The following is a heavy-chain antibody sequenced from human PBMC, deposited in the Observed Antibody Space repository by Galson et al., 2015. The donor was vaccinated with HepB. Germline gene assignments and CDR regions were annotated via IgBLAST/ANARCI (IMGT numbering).Heavy chain of an antibody. V-gene: IGHV1-18*01. CDR1: GYTFTSYG. Sequence: SVKVSCKASGYTFTSYGISWVRQAPGQGLEWMGWISAYNGNTNYAQKLQGKVTMTTDTSTSTAYMELRSLRSDDTAVYYCARLRGERTDYYYYYYMDVWGKGTTVTVSS. CDR2: ISAYNGNT. CDR3: ARLRGERTDYYYYYYMDV. D-gene: IGHD3-10*01. J-gene: IGHJ6*03.